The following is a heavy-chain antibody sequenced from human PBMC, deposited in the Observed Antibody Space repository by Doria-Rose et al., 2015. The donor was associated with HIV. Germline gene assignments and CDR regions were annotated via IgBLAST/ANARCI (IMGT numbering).Heavy chain of an antibody. CDR2: NFSDDVR. V-gene: IGHV2-26*01. CDR3: ARIKSSRWYHKYYFDF. Sequence: ESGPVLVKPTETLTLTCTVSGVSLSSPGMGVSWIRQPPGKALEWLGHNFSDDVRSYTTSLKSRLTISRGTSKSQVVLTMTDMDPVDTATYYCARIKSSRWYHKYYFDFWGQGTLVIVSA. D-gene: IGHD6-13*01. J-gene: IGHJ4*02. CDR1: GVSLSSPGMG.